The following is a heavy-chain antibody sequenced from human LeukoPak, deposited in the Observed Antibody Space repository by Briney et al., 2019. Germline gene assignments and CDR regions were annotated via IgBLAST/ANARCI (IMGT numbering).Heavy chain of an antibody. Sequence: ASVKVSCKASGYTFTSYGISWVRQAPGQGLEWMGWISAYNGNTNYAQKLQGRVPMTTDTSTSTAYMELRSLRSDDTAVYYCARDPRGDYDSSGYYRDYWGQGTLVTVSS. D-gene: IGHD3-22*01. CDR1: GYTFTSYG. J-gene: IGHJ4*02. CDR2: ISAYNGNT. CDR3: ARDPRGDYDSSGYYRDY. V-gene: IGHV1-18*01.